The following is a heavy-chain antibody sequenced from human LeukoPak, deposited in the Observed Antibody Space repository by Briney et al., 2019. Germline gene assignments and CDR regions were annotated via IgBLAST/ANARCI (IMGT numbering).Heavy chain of an antibody. CDR2: INPSGGST. V-gene: IGHV1-46*01. CDR3: ARDNHYHSSSWTNPMGPFDY. J-gene: IGHJ4*02. D-gene: IGHD6-13*01. CDR1: GYTFTSYY. Sequence: GASVKVSCKASGYTFTSYYMHWVRQAPGEGLEWMGIINPSGGSTSYAQKFQGRVTMTRDTSTSTVYMELSSLRSEDTAVYYCARDNHYHSSSWTNPMGPFDYWGQGTLVTVSS.